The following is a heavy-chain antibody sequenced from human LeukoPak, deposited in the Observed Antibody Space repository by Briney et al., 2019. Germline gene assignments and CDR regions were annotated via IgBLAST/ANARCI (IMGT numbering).Heavy chain of an antibody. Sequence: ASVKVSCKASGYTFTSYYMHWVRQAPGQGLEWMGIINPSGGSTSYAQKFQGRVTMTRDMSTSTVYMELSSLRSDDTAVYYCARDDTMVRGVIDYWGQGTLVTVSS. CDR2: INPSGGST. CDR3: ARDDTMVRGVIDY. D-gene: IGHD3-10*01. J-gene: IGHJ4*02. CDR1: GYTFTSYY. V-gene: IGHV1-46*01.